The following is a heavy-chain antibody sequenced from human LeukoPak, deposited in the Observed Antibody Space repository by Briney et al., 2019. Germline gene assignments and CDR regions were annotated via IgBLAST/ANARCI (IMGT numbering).Heavy chain of an antibody. CDR3: ATLGGCWSPRDAFDI. J-gene: IGHJ3*02. Sequence: SETLSLTCAVYGGSFSGYYWSWIRQPPGKGLEWIGEINHSGSTNYNPSLKSRVTISVDTSKDQFSLKLSSVTAADTAVYYCATLGGCWSPRDAFDIWAQGPMVTVSS. CDR1: GGSFSGYY. V-gene: IGHV4-34*01. CDR2: INHSGST.